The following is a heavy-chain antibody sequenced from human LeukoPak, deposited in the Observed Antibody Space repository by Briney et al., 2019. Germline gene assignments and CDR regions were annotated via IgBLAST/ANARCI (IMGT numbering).Heavy chain of an antibody. V-gene: IGHV1-18*01. CDR3: RITMVRGVIQFDY. Sequence: ASVKVSCKASGYTFTSYGISWVRQAPGQGLEWMGWISAYNGNTNYAQKLQGRVTMTTDTSTNTAYMELRSLRSDDTAVYYCRITMVRGVIQFDYWGQGTLVTVSS. D-gene: IGHD3-10*01. CDR1: GYTFTSYG. J-gene: IGHJ4*02. CDR2: ISAYNGNT.